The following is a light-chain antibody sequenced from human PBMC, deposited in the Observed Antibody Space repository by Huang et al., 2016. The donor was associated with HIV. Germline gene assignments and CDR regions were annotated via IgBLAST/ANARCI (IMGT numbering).Light chain of an antibody. CDR1: QSVSSY. J-gene: IGKJ3*01. CDR2: DAS. CDR3: QQRSNWPPGFT. V-gene: IGKV3-11*01. Sequence: DIVLTQSPATLSLSPGERATLSCRASQSVSSYLAWYQQKPGQAPRLLIYDASNRTTGSPARFSGSGSGTDFTLTISSLEPEEFAVYYCQQRSNWPPGFTFGPGTKVDIK.